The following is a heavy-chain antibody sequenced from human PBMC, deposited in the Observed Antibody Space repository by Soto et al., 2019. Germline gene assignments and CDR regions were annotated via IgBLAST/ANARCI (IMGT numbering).Heavy chain of an antibody. D-gene: IGHD6-19*01. CDR2: INPSGGST. J-gene: IGHJ5*02. Sequence: GASVQVSCKASGYTFTGYYMHWVRQAPGQGLEWMGIINPSGGSTSYAQKFQGRVTMTRDTSTSTVYMELSSLRSEDTAVYYCARVESSGPMYNWFDPWGQGTLVTVSS. CDR1: GYTFTGYY. CDR3: ARVESSGPMYNWFDP. V-gene: IGHV1-46*01.